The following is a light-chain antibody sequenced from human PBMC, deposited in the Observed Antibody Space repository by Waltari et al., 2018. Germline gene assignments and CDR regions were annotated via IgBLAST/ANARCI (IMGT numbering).Light chain of an antibody. CDR2: EVS. V-gene: IGLV2-14*01. J-gene: IGLJ1*01. Sequence: QSALTQPASVSGSPGQSITISCTGTSSHVGGYNYVSWYQQHPGKATKLMIYEVSNRPSGVSNRFSGSKSGNTASLTISGLQAEDEADYYCSSYTSSSLYVFGTGTKVTVL. CDR3: SSYTSSSLYV. CDR1: SSHVGGYNY.